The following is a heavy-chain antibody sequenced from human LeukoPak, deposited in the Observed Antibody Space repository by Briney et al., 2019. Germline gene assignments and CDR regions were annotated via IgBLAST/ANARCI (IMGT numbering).Heavy chain of an antibody. V-gene: IGHV3-30*04. D-gene: IGHD3-9*01. CDR2: ISYDGSNK. CDR1: GFTFSSYA. CDR3: ARDTGLLGYYDILTGYYPHWFDP. J-gene: IGHJ5*02. Sequence: GGSLRLSCAASGFTFSSYAMHWVRQAPGKGLEWVAVISYDGSNKYYADSVKGRFTISRDNSKNTLYLQMNSLRAEDTAVYYCARDTGLLGYYDILTGYYPHWFDPWGQGTLVTVSS.